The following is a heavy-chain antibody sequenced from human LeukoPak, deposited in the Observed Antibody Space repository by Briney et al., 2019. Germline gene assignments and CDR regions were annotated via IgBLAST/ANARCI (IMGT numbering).Heavy chain of an antibody. D-gene: IGHD3-22*01. Sequence: SETLSLTCTVSGGSVSSGSYYWSWIRQPPGKGLEWIGYIYYSGSTNYNPSLKSRLAISVDTSKNQFSLKPSSVTAADTAVYYCTRDHYYDTYSYWGQGTLVTVSS. CDR2: IYYSGST. CDR1: GGSVSSGSYY. J-gene: IGHJ4*02. CDR3: TRDHYYDTYSY. V-gene: IGHV4-61*01.